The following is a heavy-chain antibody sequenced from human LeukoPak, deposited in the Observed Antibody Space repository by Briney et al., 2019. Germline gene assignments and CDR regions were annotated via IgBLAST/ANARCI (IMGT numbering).Heavy chain of an antibody. CDR2: INPSGGST. CDR3: ARERICEVRGVKAFDY. D-gene: IGHD3-10*01. Sequence: AAVKVSCMASGYTFTGYYMHWVRQAPGQGLEWMGIINPSGGSTSYAQKFQGRVPMTRDTSTSTVYMELSSLRSEDTAVYYCARERICEVRGVKAFDYWGQGTLVTVSS. CDR1: GYTFTGYY. V-gene: IGHV1-46*01. J-gene: IGHJ4*02.